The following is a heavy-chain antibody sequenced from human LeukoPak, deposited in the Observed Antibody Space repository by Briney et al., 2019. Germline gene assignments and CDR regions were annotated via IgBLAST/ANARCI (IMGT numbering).Heavy chain of an antibody. CDR3: ARVYYSSTYDYWYFDL. V-gene: IGHV4-4*07. D-gene: IGHD6-13*01. J-gene: IGHJ2*01. Sequence: SETLSLTCTVSGASFSNYYWSWIRQPAGKGLEWIGRIFTSGSTNYNPSLKSGVTISIGTSKNQFSLKLSSVTAADTAVYYCARVYYSSTYDYWYFDLWGRGTLVTVSS. CDR2: IFTSGST. CDR1: GASFSNYY.